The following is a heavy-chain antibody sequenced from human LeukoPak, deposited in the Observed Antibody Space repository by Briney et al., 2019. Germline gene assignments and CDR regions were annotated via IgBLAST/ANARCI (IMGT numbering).Heavy chain of an antibody. D-gene: IGHD6-13*01. V-gene: IGHV3-43*01. J-gene: IGHJ4*02. CDR2: ISWGGGST. Sequence: PGGSLRLSCAASGFTFDDYTMHWVRQAPGKGLEWVSLISWGGGSTYYADSVKGRFTISRDNSKNSLYLQMNSLRTEDTALYYCAKSIAAAGTDPYYFDYWGQATLVGV. CDR1: GFTFDDYT. CDR3: AKSIAAAGTDPYYFDY.